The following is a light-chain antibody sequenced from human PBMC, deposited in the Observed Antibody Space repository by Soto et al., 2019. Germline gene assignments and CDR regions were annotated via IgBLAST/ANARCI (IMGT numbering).Light chain of an antibody. Sequence: QSALTQPASLSGSPGQSITISCTGTSSDVGSYNLVSWYQQHPGKAPKLMIYEGSKRPSGVSNRCSGSKSGNTASLTISGLKAEDEADYYCCSYAGSSTFVFGTGTKVTVL. J-gene: IGLJ1*01. CDR2: EGS. V-gene: IGLV2-23*01. CDR1: SSDVGSYNL. CDR3: CSYAGSSTFV.